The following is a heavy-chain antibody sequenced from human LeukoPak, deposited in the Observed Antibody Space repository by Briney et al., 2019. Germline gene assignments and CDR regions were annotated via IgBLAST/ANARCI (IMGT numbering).Heavy chain of an antibody. Sequence: SETLSLTCTVSGDSINSLDLWSWVRQPPGKGLEWIGEMYLSGTTHSNTSVKSRVTISIDKSKNQFFLNLSSVTAADTAVYYCARDNWDTRYHYYGMGVWGQGTTVTVSS. CDR1: GDSINSLDL. CDR3: ARDNWDTRYHYYGMGV. J-gene: IGHJ6*02. CDR2: MYLSGTT. D-gene: IGHD5-18*01. V-gene: IGHV4-4*02.